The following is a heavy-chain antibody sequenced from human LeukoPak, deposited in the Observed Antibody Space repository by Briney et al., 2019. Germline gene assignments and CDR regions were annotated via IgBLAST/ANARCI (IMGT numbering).Heavy chain of an antibody. J-gene: IGHJ5*02. Sequence: SETLSLTCTVSVGAISSSTYYSGWIRHPPGKGVEWIARINYTGSTNYNPSLKNRLTISVDTSTNQFPLKLTSVTAADTAVYYWARSRKYGAVTTYSWFDPWGQGTLVIVSS. CDR1: VGAISSSTYY. CDR3: ARSRKYGAVTTYSWFDP. D-gene: IGHD4-17*01. V-gene: IGHV4-39*01. CDR2: INYTGST.